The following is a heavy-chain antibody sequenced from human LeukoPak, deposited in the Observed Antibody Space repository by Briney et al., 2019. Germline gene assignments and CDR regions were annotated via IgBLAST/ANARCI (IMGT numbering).Heavy chain of an antibody. CDR3: AREPFQQIVVVMYYFDY. CDR1: GFTFSSYA. CDR2: ISYDGSNK. Sequence: GGSLRLSCAASGFTFSSYAMHWVRQAPAKGLEWVAVISYDGSNKYYADSVKGRFTISRDNSKNTLYLQMNSLRAEDTAVYYCAREPFQQIVVVMYYFDYWGQGTLVTVSS. J-gene: IGHJ4*02. D-gene: IGHD3-22*01. V-gene: IGHV3-30*04.